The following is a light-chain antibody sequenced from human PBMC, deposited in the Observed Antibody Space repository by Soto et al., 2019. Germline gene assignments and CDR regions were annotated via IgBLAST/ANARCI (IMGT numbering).Light chain of an antibody. Sequence: SYELTQPPSVSVAPGQTARITCGGNNIGSKSVHWYQQKPGQAPVLVVYVDSDRPSGIPERFSGSNSGNTATLTISRVEAGDEADYYCQVWDSSSDHPFYVFGTGTKVTVL. CDR1: NIGSKS. CDR3: QVWDSSSDHPFYV. V-gene: IGLV3-21*02. J-gene: IGLJ1*01. CDR2: VDS.